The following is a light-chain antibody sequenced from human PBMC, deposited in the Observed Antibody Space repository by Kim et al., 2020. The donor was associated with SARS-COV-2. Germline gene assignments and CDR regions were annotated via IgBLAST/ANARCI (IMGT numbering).Light chain of an antibody. Sequence: SYELTQPPSVSVSPGQTASITCSGDKLGDKYASWFHQKPGQSPVLVIYQDNKRPSGIPERFSGSSSGNTATLTISGTQAMDEADYYCQAWDSSTVVFGGGTQLTVL. V-gene: IGLV3-1*01. J-gene: IGLJ2*01. CDR3: QAWDSSTVV. CDR1: KLGDKY. CDR2: QDN.